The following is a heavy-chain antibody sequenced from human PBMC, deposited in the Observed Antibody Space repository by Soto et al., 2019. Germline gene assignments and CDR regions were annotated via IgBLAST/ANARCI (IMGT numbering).Heavy chain of an antibody. CDR3: ARHSTSAPKDY. V-gene: IGHV5-51*01. D-gene: IGHD3-10*01. CDR2: IYPGDSDT. CDR1: GYSFTTYW. J-gene: IGHJ4*01. Sequence: GESLKISCKGSGYSFTTYWIAWVRQMPGKGLEWVGIIYPGDSDTRYSPSFEGHVTISVDKSISTAFLQWNSLKASENAIYYCARHSTSAPKDYWGQGTLVTVSS.